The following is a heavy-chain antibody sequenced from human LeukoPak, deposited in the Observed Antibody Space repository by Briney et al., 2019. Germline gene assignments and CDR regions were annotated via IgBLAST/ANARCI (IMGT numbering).Heavy chain of an antibody. V-gene: IGHV4-34*01. Sequence: SETLSLTCAVYGGSFSGYYWSWIRQPPGKGLEWMGEMNHSGSTNYNPSLKSRVTISVDTSKNQFSLKLSSVTAADTAVYYCARSTPSRFGVVIDYYYYYGMDVWGQGTTVTVSS. D-gene: IGHD3-3*01. J-gene: IGHJ6*02. CDR2: MNHSGST. CDR3: ARSTPSRFGVVIDYYYYYGMDV. CDR1: GGSFSGYY.